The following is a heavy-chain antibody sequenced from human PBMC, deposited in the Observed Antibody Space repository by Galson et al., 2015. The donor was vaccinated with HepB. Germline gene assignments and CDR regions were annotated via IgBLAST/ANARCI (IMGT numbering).Heavy chain of an antibody. D-gene: IGHD1-26*01. V-gene: IGHV5-51*01. CDR2: IYPSDSDI. CDR3: ARGWDIFHY. J-gene: IGHJ4*02. Sequence: IYPSDSDIRYSPSFQGQVTISADKSISTAYLQWSSLKASDTAMYYCARGWDIFHYWGQGSLVTVSS.